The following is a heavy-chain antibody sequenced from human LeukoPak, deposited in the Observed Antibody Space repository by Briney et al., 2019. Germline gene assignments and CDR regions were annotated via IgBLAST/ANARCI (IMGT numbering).Heavy chain of an antibody. D-gene: IGHD3-22*01. Sequence: SVKVSCKAPGGTFSSYAISWVRQAPGQGLEWMGGIIPIFGTANYAQKFQGRVTITTDESTSTAYMELSSLRSEDTAVYYCARSHRITMIVVGQTNAFDIWGQGTMVTVPS. CDR2: IIPIFGTA. V-gene: IGHV1-69*05. J-gene: IGHJ3*02. CDR1: GGTFSSYA. CDR3: ARSHRITMIVVGQTNAFDI.